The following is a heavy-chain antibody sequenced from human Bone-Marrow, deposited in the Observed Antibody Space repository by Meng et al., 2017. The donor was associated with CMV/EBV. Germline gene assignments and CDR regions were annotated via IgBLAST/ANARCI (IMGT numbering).Heavy chain of an antibody. CDR1: GFTFSSYA. Sequence: GGSLRLSCAASGFTFSSYAMSWVRQAPGKGLEWVSSISDSGGSTYYADSVKGRFTISRDNSKNTLYLQMNSLRAEDTAVYYCAKVQRELLWFGELLLIGMDVWGQGTTVTVSS. D-gene: IGHD3-10*01. J-gene: IGHJ6*02. V-gene: IGHV3-23*01. CDR2: ISDSGGST. CDR3: AKVQRELLWFGELLLIGMDV.